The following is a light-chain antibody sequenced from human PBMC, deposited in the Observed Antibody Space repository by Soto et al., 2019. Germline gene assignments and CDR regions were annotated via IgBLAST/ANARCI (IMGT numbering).Light chain of an antibody. CDR3: PSYDAKNRYWV. V-gene: IGLV6-57*04. CDR2: DDD. J-gene: IGLJ3*02. Sequence: NFMLTQPLSVSDSPGMTVTISCTRSSGNIANNYVQWYQQRPGSAPATLIFDDDQRPSGVPDRFSAFVDVSSNSASLTISGLKSDDEADYYCPSYDAKNRYWVFGGGTKVTVL. CDR1: SGNIANNY.